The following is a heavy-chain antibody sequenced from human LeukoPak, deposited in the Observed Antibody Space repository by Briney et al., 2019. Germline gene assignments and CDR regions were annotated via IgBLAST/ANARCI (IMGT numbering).Heavy chain of an antibody. Sequence: SETLSLTCTVSGGSISSSSYYWSWIRQPPGKGLEWIGYIYCSGSTNYNPSLKSRVTISVDTSKNQFSLKLSSVTAADTAVYYCASQLQIAAAGSPGLHYYYYGMDVWGQGTTVTVSS. CDR3: ASQLQIAAAGSPGLHYYYYGMDV. CDR1: GGSISSSSYY. V-gene: IGHV4-61*05. J-gene: IGHJ6*02. D-gene: IGHD6-13*01. CDR2: IYCSGST.